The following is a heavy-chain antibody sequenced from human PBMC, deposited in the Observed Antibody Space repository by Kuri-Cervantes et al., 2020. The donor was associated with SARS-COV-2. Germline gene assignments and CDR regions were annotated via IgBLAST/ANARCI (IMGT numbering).Heavy chain of an antibody. CDR3: ARDLTEITMIVVVITYAFDI. J-gene: IGHJ3*02. CDR2: ISYDGSNK. D-gene: IGHD3-22*01. V-gene: IGHV3-30-3*01. Sequence: GESLKISCAASGFTFSSYAMHWVRQAPGKGLEWVAVISYDGSNKYYADSVKGRFTISRDNSKNTLYLQMNSLRAEVTAVYYCARDLTEITMIVVVITYAFDIWGQGTMVTVSS. CDR1: GFTFSSYA.